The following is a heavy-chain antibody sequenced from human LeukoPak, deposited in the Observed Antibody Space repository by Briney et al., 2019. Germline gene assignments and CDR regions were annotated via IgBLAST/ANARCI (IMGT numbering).Heavy chain of an antibody. Sequence: GGSLRLSCAASGFTFDDYAIHCVQHAPGKGLEWVLGITLNSGSIGYPYSVKCRFTISSDNAKNSLYLQMNSLRAEDMALYYCAKAGIAAAYYFDYWGQGTLVTVSS. J-gene: IGHJ4*02. CDR1: GFTFDDYA. CDR2: ITLNSGSI. CDR3: AKAGIAAAYYFDY. D-gene: IGHD6-13*01. V-gene: IGHV3-9*03.